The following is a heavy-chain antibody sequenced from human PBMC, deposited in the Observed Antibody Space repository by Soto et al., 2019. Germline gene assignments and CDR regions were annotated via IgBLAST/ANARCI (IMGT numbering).Heavy chain of an antibody. J-gene: IGHJ4*02. CDR3: ARVRGGGTFDD. D-gene: IGHD1-26*01. CDR2: IYYSGST. CDR1: GGSISSGGYY. V-gene: IGHV4-31*03. Sequence: TSETLSLTCTVSGGSISSGGYYWSWIRQHPGKGLEWIGYIYYSGSTYYNPSLKSRVTISVDTSKNQFSLKLSSVAAADTAVYYCARVRGGGTFDDWGQGTLVTVYS.